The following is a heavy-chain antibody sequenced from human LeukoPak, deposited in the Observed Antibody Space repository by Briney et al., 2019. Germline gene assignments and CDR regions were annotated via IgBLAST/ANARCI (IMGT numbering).Heavy chain of an antibody. Sequence: SVKVSCKASGGTFSSYAISWVRQAPGQGLEWMGGIIPIFGTANYAQKFQGGVTITADESTSTAYMELSSLRSEDTAVYYCAREYYYGSGDGNIWGQGTMVTVSS. CDR2: IIPIFGTA. CDR1: GGTFSSYA. J-gene: IGHJ3*02. D-gene: IGHD3-10*01. V-gene: IGHV1-69*13. CDR3: AREYYYGSGDGNI.